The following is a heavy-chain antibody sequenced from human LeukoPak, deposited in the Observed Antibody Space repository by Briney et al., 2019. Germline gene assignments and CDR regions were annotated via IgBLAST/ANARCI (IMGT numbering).Heavy chain of an antibody. CDR2: IYYSGST. J-gene: IGHJ4*02. CDR1: GGSISSYY. CDR3: ARFAYCGGHCWYYFDY. V-gene: IGHV4-59*01. Sequence: SETLSLTCTVSGGSISSYYWSWIRQPPGKGLEWIGYIYYSGSTNYNPSLKSRVTISVDTSKNQFSLKLSSVTAADTAVYYCARFAYCGGHCWYYFDYWGQGSLVTVSS. D-gene: IGHD2-21*02.